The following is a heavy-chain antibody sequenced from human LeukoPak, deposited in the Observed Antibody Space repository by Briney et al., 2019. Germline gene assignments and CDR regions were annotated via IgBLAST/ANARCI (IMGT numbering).Heavy chain of an antibody. J-gene: IGHJ4*02. CDR1: GGSFSGYY. CDR2: INHSGST. Sequence: PSETLSLTCAVYGGSFSGYYWSWIRQPPGKGLEWIGEINHSGSTNYNPSLKSRVTISVDTSKNQFSLKLSSVTAADTAVYYCARGFSSSNSATQFDYWGQGTLVTVSS. CDR3: ARGFSSSNSATQFDY. D-gene: IGHD6-13*01. V-gene: IGHV4-34*01.